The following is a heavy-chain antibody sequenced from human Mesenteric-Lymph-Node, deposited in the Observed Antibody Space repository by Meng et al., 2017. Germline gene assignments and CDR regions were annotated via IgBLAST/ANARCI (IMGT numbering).Heavy chain of an antibody. CDR1: GYTFTNYG. J-gene: IGHJ4*02. V-gene: IGHV1-18*01. Sequence: QAQMGQSGGEVKKPGASVKVSGKASGYTFTNYGITWVRQAPGQGLEWMGWINAYNGDTNYAQTLQGRVTMTTDTSTSTAYMELRSLRSDDTAVYYCARVEVGITSGDYWGQGTLVTVSS. CDR2: INAYNGDT. CDR3: ARVEVGITSGDY. D-gene: IGHD1-26*01.